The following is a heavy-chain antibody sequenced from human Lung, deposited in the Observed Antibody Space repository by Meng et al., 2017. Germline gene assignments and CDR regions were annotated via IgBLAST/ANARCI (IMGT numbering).Heavy chain of an antibody. Sequence: QVQLHKLGEGLLKPSETLSLTGVVPGGSFSDYYWSWIRQPPGKGLEWIGEINHSGSTNYNPSLESRATISVDTSQNNLSLKLSSVTAADSAAYYCARGPTTMAHDFDYWGQGTLVTVSS. CDR2: INHSGST. J-gene: IGHJ4*02. D-gene: IGHD4-11*01. CDR1: GGSFSDYY. V-gene: IGHV4-34*01. CDR3: ARGPTTMAHDFDY.